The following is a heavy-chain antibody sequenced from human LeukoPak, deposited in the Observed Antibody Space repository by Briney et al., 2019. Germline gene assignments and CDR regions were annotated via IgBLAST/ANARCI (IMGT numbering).Heavy chain of an antibody. CDR3: ARGRVSSSTWYSTYYYFFYMDF. Sequence: SETLCLTCTVSDDSITMYYWTWIRQPPGKGLEWIGYVYHTGSTRFNPSLHGRVSISRYTSKNSFSLRLRSVTAADTAVYFCARGRVSSSTWYSTYYYFFYMDFWGKGTTVTVSS. J-gene: IGHJ6*03. V-gene: IGHV4-59*01. D-gene: IGHD4-11*01. CDR2: VYHTGST. CDR1: DDSITMYY.